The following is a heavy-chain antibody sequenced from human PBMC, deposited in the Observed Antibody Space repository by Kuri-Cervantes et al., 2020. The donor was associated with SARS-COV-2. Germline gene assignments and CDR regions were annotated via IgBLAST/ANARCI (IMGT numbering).Heavy chain of an antibody. Sequence: SETLSLXCTVXXGSIXTYYWXWIRXXPGXGXEWXXYLYYSGSTNYNPSLXXXVTXXXDTSKNQFSLXXSSXTAAXXXVYYCSTGXYYVAYDYWGQGTLVTVSS. D-gene: IGHD1-26*01. CDR1: XGSIXTYY. J-gene: IGHJ4*02. CDR3: STGXYYVAYDY. CDR2: LYYSGST. V-gene: IGHV4-59*01.